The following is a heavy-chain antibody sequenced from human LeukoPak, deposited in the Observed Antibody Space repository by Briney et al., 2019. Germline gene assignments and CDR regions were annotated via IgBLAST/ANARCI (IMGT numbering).Heavy chain of an antibody. J-gene: IGHJ4*02. CDR3: AKGNSGWYDY. Sequence: GGSLRLSCAASGFTFSSYAMSWVRQAPGKGLEWVSRISGSGGSTYYADSVKGRFTISRDNSKNTLYMQMNSLRAEDTAVYYCAKGNSGWYDYWGQGPLVTASS. V-gene: IGHV3-23*01. CDR2: ISGSGGST. D-gene: IGHD6-19*01. CDR1: GFTFSSYA.